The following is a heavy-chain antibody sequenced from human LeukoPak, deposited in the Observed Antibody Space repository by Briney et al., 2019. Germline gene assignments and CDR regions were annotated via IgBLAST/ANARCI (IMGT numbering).Heavy chain of an antibody. CDR2: INPNSGGT. J-gene: IGHJ5*02. D-gene: IGHD3-10*01. Sequence: GASVKVSCKASGYSFNSQGMNWVRQAPGQGLEWMGWINPNSGGTNYAQKFQGRVTMTRDTSISTAYMELSRLRSDDTAVYYCARAPMVRGVIITRYWFDPWGQGTLVTVSS. CDR1: GYSFNSQG. V-gene: IGHV1-2*02. CDR3: ARAPMVRGVIITRYWFDP.